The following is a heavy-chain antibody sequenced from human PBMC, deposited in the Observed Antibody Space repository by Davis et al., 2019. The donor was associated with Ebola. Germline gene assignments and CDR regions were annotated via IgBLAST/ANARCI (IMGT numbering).Heavy chain of an antibody. V-gene: IGHV4-59*12. Sequence: PSETLSLTCTVSGGSISSYYWSWIRQPPGKGLEWIGYIYYSGSTNYNPSLKSRVTISVDTSKNQFSLKLSSVTAADTAVYYCARGLLGYCTNGVCYENYYYMDVWGKGTTVTVSS. J-gene: IGHJ6*03. D-gene: IGHD2-8*01. CDR1: GGSISSYY. CDR3: ARGLLGYCTNGVCYENYYYMDV. CDR2: IYYSGST.